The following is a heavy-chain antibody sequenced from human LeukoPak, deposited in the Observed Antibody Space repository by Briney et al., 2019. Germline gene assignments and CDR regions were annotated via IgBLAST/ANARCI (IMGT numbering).Heavy chain of an antibody. CDR2: ISGDGTTT. V-gene: IGHV3-74*01. Sequence: PGGSLRLSCTASGFTFRSYWMHWVRQAPGKGLVWVSHISGDGTTTGYADSVKGRFTISRDNAKNTLYLQMNSLRVEDTAVYYCASSIVVPGHYWGQGTLVTVSS. CDR1: GFTFRSYW. D-gene: IGHD6-19*01. J-gene: IGHJ4*02. CDR3: ASSIVVPGHY.